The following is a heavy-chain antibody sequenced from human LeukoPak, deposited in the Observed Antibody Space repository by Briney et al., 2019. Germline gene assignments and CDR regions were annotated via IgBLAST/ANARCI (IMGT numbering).Heavy chain of an antibody. D-gene: IGHD5-18*01. CDR3: ARAGSYGVSTLDY. CDR2: ISSDGSST. J-gene: IGHJ4*02. CDR1: GFTFSSYW. V-gene: IGHV3-74*01. Sequence: GGSLRLSCAASGFTFSSYWIHWVRQAPGKGLVWVSRISSDGSSTRYADSVKGRFTFSRDNAKNTLYLQMNSLRDEDTAVYYCARAGSYGVSTLDYWGQGTLVTVSS.